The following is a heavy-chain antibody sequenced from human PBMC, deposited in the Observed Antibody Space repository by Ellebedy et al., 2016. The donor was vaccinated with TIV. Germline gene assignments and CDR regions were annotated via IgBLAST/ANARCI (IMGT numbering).Heavy chain of an antibody. J-gene: IGHJ4*02. CDR2: LYGGGNT. CDR3: ARLVSGYCSGGSCPQSFFDY. CDR1: GLTVSNNY. V-gene: IGHV3-66*04. Sequence: PGGSLRLSCAATGLTVSNNYMNWVRQAPGKGLQWVSVLYGGGNTYYADSVKGRFTISKDNSKNTLYLQMTSLRAEDTAVYYCARLVSGYCSGGSCPQSFFDYWGQGTLVTVSS. D-gene: IGHD2-15*01.